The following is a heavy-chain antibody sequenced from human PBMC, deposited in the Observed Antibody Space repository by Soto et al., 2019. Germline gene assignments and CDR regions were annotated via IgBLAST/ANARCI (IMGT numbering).Heavy chain of an antibody. CDR1: GGAISDRNW. D-gene: IGHD2-21*02. CDR3: ARRDDCTSGICVMNYFDS. Sequence: HVQLQESGPGLVTPSGTLSLTCAVSGGAISDRNWWSWVRQTPGKGLEWIGEISHSGITNSNPSLQGLAAVTVDKSEKQFALKVYSTTAADTAIYYCARRDDCTSGICVMNYFDSWGQGVLVTVSS. J-gene: IGHJ4*02. V-gene: IGHV4-4*02. CDR2: ISHSGIT.